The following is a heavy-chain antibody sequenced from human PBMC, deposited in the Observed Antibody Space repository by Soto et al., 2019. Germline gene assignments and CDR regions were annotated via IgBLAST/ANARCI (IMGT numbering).Heavy chain of an antibody. CDR1: GFTFRNYG. Sequence: QVQLVESGGGVVQPGRSLRLSCEVSGFTFRNYGMHWVRQAPGKGLEWVTVIWYNVRNKYYADSVKGRFTISRDNSKNTLYLQMDSLRAEDTAVYYCARGNYDSSGGLDYWGQGTLVTVSS. J-gene: IGHJ4*02. D-gene: IGHD3-22*01. V-gene: IGHV3-33*01. CDR3: ARGNYDSSGGLDY. CDR2: IWYNVRNK.